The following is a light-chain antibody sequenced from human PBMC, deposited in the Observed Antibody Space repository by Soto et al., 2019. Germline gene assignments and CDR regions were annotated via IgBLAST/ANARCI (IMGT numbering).Light chain of an antibody. CDR1: SSDVGAYDF. Sequence: QSALTQPASVSGSPGQSITISCTGTSSDVGAYDFVSWYQHYPGKAPKLVTFDVTHRPPGISDRFSGSKSANTASLTISGLQAEDEAFYSCSSYTTRSTLVFGGGTKLTVL. CDR3: SSYTTRSTLV. J-gene: IGLJ2*01. V-gene: IGLV2-14*01. CDR2: DVT.